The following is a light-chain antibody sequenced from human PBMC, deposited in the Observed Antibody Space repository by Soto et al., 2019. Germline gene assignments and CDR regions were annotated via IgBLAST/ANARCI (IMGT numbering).Light chain of an antibody. J-gene: IGKJ1*01. Sequence: TQSPATLSVSPGERATLSCRASQSLNDNLAWYQQKPGQAPRLLIYRASTRATGVPGRFSASGSGTEFTLTISSLQSEDSAVYYCHQYSHWPPWTFGPGTKVDIK. V-gene: IGKV3-15*01. CDR2: RAS. CDR3: HQYSHWPPWT. CDR1: QSLNDN.